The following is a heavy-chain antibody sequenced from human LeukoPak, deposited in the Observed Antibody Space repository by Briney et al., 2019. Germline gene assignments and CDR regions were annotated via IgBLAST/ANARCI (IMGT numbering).Heavy chain of an antibody. CDR2: IYYSGST. CDR1: GGSISSGGYY. J-gene: IGHJ4*02. D-gene: IGHD3-10*01. Sequence: SQTLSLTCTVSGGSISSGGYYWSWIRQPPGKGLEWIGYIYYSGSTNYNPSLKSRVTISVDTSKNQFSLKLSSVTAADTAVYYCARASGSGYNGREFDYWGQGTLVTVSS. V-gene: IGHV4-61*08. CDR3: ARASGSGYNGREFDY.